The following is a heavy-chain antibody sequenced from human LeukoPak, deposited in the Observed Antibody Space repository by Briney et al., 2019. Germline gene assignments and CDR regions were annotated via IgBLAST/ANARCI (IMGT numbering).Heavy chain of an antibody. CDR3: ARVGTWELQPVFDY. CDR1: GFTFSDYW. J-gene: IGHJ4*02. V-gene: IGHV3-7*01. Sequence: GGSLRLSCAPSGFTFSDYWMTWVRQVPGKGLEWVANINRGGNEVHYVDSVKGRFTISRDNAKNSLYLQLDSLRVEDTAVYYCARVGTWELQPVFDYWGQGTLVTVSS. CDR2: INRGGNEV. D-gene: IGHD1-26*01.